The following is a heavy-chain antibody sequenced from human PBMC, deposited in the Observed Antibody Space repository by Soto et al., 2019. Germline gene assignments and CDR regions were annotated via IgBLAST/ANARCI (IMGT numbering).Heavy chain of an antibody. CDR3: ARPVAATPLSYYYYMDV. CDR2: ISSSSSYI. D-gene: IGHD2-15*01. CDR1: GFTFSSYS. V-gene: IGHV3-21*01. Sequence: GGPLRLSCAASGFTFSSYSMNWVRQAPGKGLEWVSSISSSSSYIYYADSVKGRFTISRDNAKNSLCLQMNSLRAEDTAVYYCARPVAATPLSYYYYMDVWGKGTTVTVSS. J-gene: IGHJ6*03.